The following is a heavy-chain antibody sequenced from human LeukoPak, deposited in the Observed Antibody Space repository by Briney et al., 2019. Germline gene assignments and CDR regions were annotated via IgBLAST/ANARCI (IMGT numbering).Heavy chain of an antibody. Sequence: PGGSLRLSCAASGFTFSSYAMHWVRQAPGKGLEWVAVISYDGSNKYYADSVKGRFTISRDNSRNTLYLQMNSLRAEDTAVYYCAKVRNSGSYLDGMDVWGQGTTVTVSS. V-gene: IGHV3-30-3*01. CDR1: GFTFSSYA. D-gene: IGHD1-26*01. CDR2: ISYDGSNK. J-gene: IGHJ6*02. CDR3: AKVRNSGSYLDGMDV.